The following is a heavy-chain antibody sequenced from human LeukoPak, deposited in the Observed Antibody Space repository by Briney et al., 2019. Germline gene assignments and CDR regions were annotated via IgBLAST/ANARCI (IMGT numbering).Heavy chain of an antibody. CDR1: GFTVSSNY. J-gene: IGHJ4*02. Sequence: SGGSLRLSCAASGFTVSSNYMTWVRQAPGKGLEYVSAISSNGGSTYYADSVKGRFTISRDNSKNTLYLQMSSLRAEDTAVYYCVKDLAAALSVDYWGQGTLVTVSS. CDR3: VKDLAAALSVDY. V-gene: IGHV3-64D*06. D-gene: IGHD6-13*01. CDR2: ISSNGGST.